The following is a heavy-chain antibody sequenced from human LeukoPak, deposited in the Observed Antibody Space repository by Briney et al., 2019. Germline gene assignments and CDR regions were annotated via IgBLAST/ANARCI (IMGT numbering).Heavy chain of an antibody. Sequence: SETLSLTCTVSGGSISSGGYYWSWIRQHPGKGLEWIGYIYYSGSTYYNPSLKSRVTISVDTSKNQFSLKLSSVTAADTAVYYCATTTTVTTRPYWYFDFWGRGTLVTVSS. CDR3: ATTTTVTTRPYWYFDF. CDR1: GGSISSGGYY. J-gene: IGHJ2*01. CDR2: IYYSGST. V-gene: IGHV4-31*03. D-gene: IGHD4-17*01.